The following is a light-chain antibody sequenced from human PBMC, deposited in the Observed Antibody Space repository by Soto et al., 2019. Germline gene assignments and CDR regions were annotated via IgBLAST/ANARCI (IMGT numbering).Light chain of an antibody. CDR1: QSVRSNY. CDR2: GAS. CDR3: QQYGTSPPVT. V-gene: IGKV3-20*01. Sequence: EIVLTQSPGALSLSPGERATLSCRASQSVRSNYLAWYQQKPGQAPRLLIYGASNRATGIPDRFSGSGSGTDFTLTISRLEPEDFAVYYCQQYGTSPPVTFGGGTRVEIK. J-gene: IGKJ4*01.